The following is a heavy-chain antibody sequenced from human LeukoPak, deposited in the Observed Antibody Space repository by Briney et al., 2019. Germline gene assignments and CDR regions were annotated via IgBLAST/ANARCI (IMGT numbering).Heavy chain of an antibody. CDR1: GGSISSYY. Sequence: SETLSLTCTVSGGSISSYYWNWIRQPPGKGLQGIGYIYYSGSTDYNPSLKSRVTISLDTSKNQFSLNLNSVTAADTAVYYCARGGPLAMARWFDPWGQGTLVTVSS. J-gene: IGHJ5*02. CDR3: ARGGPLAMARWFDP. CDR2: IYYSGST. V-gene: IGHV4-59*01. D-gene: IGHD5-18*01.